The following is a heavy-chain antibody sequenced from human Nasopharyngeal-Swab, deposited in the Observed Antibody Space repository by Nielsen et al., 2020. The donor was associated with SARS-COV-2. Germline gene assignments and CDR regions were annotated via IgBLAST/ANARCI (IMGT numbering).Heavy chain of an antibody. CDR1: GSTFSSYG. CDR2: IWYDGSNK. V-gene: IGHV3-33*01. CDR3: ARDKERAGYSSGWYGL. J-gene: IGHJ4*02. D-gene: IGHD6-19*01. Sequence: GGSLRLSCAASGSTFSSYGMHWVRQAPGKGLEWVAVIWYDGSNKYYADSVKGRFTISRDNSKNTLYLQMNSLRAEDTAVYYCARDKERAGYSSGWYGLGGQGTLVTVSS.